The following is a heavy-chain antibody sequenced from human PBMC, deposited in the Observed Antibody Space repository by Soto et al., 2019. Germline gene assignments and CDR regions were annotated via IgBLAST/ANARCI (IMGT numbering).Heavy chain of an antibody. CDR3: TRDMHAGFTDYFDP. D-gene: IGHD4-17*01. Sequence: ETLSLTRIVSCGSISPYHCSCIRQLSGKGLEWIACTPYPGNSYYYPSLRSRVTISLDTSKNQLSLNLTSMTAADTAVYYWTRDMHAGFTDYFDPWGQGTLVT. CDR2: TPYPGNS. CDR1: CGSISPYH. J-gene: IGHJ5*02. V-gene: IGHV4-59*01.